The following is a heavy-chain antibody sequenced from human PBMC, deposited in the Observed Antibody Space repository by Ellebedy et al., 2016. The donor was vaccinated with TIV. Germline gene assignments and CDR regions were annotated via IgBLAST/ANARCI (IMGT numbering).Heavy chain of an antibody. J-gene: IGHJ6*02. V-gene: IGHV3-7*01. D-gene: IGHD5-12*01. CDR1: GFTFSRYW. CDR2: IKEDGSEK. Sequence: PGGSLRLSCAASGFTFSRYWMSWVRQAPGKGLEWVANIKEDGSEKHYVDSVRGRFTISRDNSKSTLYLQMSSLRGEDTAVYYCARAWIPYGLDVWGHGTTVTVSS. CDR3: ARAWIPYGLDV.